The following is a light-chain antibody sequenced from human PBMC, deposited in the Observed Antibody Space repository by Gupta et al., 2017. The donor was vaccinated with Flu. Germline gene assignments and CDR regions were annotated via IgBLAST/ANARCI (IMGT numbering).Light chain of an antibody. CDR3: QQYNSYLYG. CDR2: KAS. CDR1: QSISSW. V-gene: IGKV1-5*03. Sequence: DLPLTQSPSTLSESVGDRVPIACRASQSISSWLAWYQQKPGKAPKLLIYKASSLESGVPARFSGSGSGTEFTLTISSLQPDDFATYYCQQYNSYLYGFGQGTKLEIK. J-gene: IGKJ2*03.